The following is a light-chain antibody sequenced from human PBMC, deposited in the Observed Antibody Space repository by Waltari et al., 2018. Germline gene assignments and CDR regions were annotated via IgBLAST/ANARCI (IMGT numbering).Light chain of an antibody. J-gene: IGKJ1*01. CDR2: KAS. Sequence: DIQMTHSPSTLSASVGDRVTFTCRASQSISSWLAWYQQKPGKAPKLLIYKASSLESAVPPRFSGSGSETEFTLTISTLQPDDFSTYDGQHYNSYLGTFGQGTKVEIK. CDR3: QHYNSYLGT. V-gene: IGKV1-5*03. CDR1: QSISSW.